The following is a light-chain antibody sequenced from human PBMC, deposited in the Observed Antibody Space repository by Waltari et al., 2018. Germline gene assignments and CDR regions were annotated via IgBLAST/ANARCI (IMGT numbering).Light chain of an antibody. CDR1: SLRGYY. J-gene: IGLJ1*01. V-gene: IGLV3-19*01. CDR2: GKT. CDR3: YSRDNSGDHLRV. Sequence: SSELTQDPAVSVALRQTVTVTFQGDSLRGYYASWYQQKPGQAPLLVIYGKTNRPSGIPDRFSGSSSGNTASLTITGAQAEDEADYYCYSRDNSGDHLRVFGTGTKVTVL.